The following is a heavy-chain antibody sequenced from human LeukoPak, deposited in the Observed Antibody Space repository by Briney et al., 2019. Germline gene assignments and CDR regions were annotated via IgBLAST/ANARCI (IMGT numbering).Heavy chain of an antibody. CDR3: AKDRAAAGTDY. Sequence: GGSLRLSCAASGFTFSSYAMSWVRQAPGKGLEWVSAISDSGGSRYSADSVKGRFTISRDNSKNTLYLQMNSLRAEDTAVYYYAKDRAAAGTDYWGQGTLVTVSS. J-gene: IGHJ4*02. V-gene: IGHV3-23*01. CDR2: ISDSGGSR. CDR1: GFTFSSYA. D-gene: IGHD6-13*01.